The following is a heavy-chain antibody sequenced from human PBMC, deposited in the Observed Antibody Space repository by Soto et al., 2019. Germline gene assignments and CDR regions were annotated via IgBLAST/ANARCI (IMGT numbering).Heavy chain of an antibody. CDR1: GGSISSYY. J-gene: IGHJ4*02. V-gene: IGHV4-59*08. CDR3: ARKPFPGCINAVCYPFDN. D-gene: IGHD2-8*01. CDR2: IYYSGST. Sequence: SETLSLTCTVSGGSISSYYWSWIRQPPGKGLEWIGYIYYSGSTNYNPSLKSRVTISVDTSKNQFSLKLSSVTAADTAVYYCARKPFPGCINAVCYPFDNWGKGTLATVSS.